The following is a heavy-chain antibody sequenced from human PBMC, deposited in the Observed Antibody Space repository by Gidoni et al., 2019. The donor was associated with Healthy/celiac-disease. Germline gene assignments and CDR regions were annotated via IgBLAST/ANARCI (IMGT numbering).Heavy chain of an antibody. CDR2: INPKSGGT. CDR3: ARAYVWGSYRQIGDY. J-gene: IGHJ4*02. Sequence: QVQLVQSGAEVKKPGASVKVSCKASGYTFTGYYMHWVRQAPGQGLEWMGGINPKSGGTNYAQKFQGRVTMTRDTSISTAYMELSRLRSDDTAVYYCARAYVWGSYRQIGDYWGQGTLVTVSS. CDR1: GYTFTGYY. V-gene: IGHV1-2*02. D-gene: IGHD3-16*02.